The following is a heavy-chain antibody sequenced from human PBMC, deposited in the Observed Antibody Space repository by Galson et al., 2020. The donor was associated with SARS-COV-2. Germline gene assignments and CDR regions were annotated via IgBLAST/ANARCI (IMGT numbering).Heavy chain of an antibody. Sequence: GESLKISCAASGLNFDNYAMNWGRQAPGKGLEWVSSVSGSGGGTYYADPVKGRFTISRDNYKNTVDLQMDSLRVEDTATYYCAKSSPRWVRGLIVVHWGQGTLVTVSS. D-gene: IGHD3-10*01. CDR3: AKSSPRWVRGLIVVH. CDR2: VSGSGGGT. J-gene: IGHJ5*02. V-gene: IGHV3-23*01. CDR1: GLNFDNYA.